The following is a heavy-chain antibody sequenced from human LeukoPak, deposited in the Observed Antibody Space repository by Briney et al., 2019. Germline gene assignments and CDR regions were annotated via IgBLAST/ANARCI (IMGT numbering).Heavy chain of an antibody. D-gene: IGHD5-24*01. CDR1: GGSISSGDYY. CDR3: AAGGYKDYFDY. Sequence: PSQTLSPSCTVSGGSISSGDYYWSWIRQPPGKGLEWIGYIYYSGSTYYNPSLKSRVTISVDTSKNQFSLKLSSVTAADTAVYYCAAGGYKDYFDYWGQGTLVTVSS. V-gene: IGHV4-30-4*01. J-gene: IGHJ4*02. CDR2: IYYSGST.